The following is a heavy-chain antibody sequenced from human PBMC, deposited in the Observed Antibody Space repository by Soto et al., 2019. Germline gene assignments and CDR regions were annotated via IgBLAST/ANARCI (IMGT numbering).Heavy chain of an antibody. CDR1: GGTFSSYA. CDR3: ARFYCGGDCSQGLLPLYYYYYGMDV. J-gene: IGHJ6*02. V-gene: IGHV1-69*01. CDR2: IIPIFGTA. D-gene: IGHD2-21*02. Sequence: QVQLVQSGAEVKKPGSSVKVSCKASGGTFSSYAISWVRQAPGQGLEWMGGIIPIFGTANYAQKFQGRVTITADAATSTAYMELSSLRSEDTAVYYCARFYCGGDCSQGLLPLYYYYYGMDVWGQGTTVTVSS.